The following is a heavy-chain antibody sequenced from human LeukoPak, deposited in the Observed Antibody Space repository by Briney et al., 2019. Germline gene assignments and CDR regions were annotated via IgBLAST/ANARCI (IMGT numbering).Heavy chain of an antibody. V-gene: IGHV3-48*03. CDR2: INSAGDNI. J-gene: IGHJ4*02. CDR3: ATSRVFDY. CDR1: GFIFSNYA. Sequence: GGSLRPSCAASGFIFSNYAMHWVRQAPGKGLEWLSFINSAGDNIYYADSVKGRSTISRDNAKRTLYLEMNSLRMEDTAIHYCATSRVFDYWGQGTLVTVSS.